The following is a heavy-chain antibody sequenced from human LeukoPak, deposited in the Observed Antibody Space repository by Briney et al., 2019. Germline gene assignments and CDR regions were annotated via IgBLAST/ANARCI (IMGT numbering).Heavy chain of an antibody. J-gene: IGHJ4*02. CDR1: GFTVSNNY. D-gene: IGHD2-2*01. CDR3: ASEKRQLRYFDY. CDR2: IYSGGST. Sequence: PGGSLRLSCAASGFTVSNNYMNWVRQAPGKGLEWVSLIYSGGSTYYADSVKGRFTVSRDNSKNTLYLQMNSLRAEDTAVYYCASEKRQLRYFDYWGQGTLVTVSS. V-gene: IGHV3-53*01.